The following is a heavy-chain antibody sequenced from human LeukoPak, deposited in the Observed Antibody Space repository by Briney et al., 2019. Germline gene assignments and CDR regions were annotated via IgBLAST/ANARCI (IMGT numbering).Heavy chain of an antibody. V-gene: IGHV3-30-3*01. CDR3: ARGHSITGTTPPLYFDY. CDR1: GFTFSSYA. CDR2: ISYDGSNK. D-gene: IGHD1-7*01. Sequence: GGSLRLSCAASGFTFSSYAMHWVRQAPGKGLEWVAVISYDGSNKYYADSVKGRFTISRDNSKNTLYLQINSLRAEDTAVYYCARGHSITGTTPPLYFDYWGQGTLVTVSS. J-gene: IGHJ4*02.